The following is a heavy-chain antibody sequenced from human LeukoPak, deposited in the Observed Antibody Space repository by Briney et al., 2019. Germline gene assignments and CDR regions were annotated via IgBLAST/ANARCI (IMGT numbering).Heavy chain of an antibody. CDR1: GFTFSGYW. J-gene: IGHJ4*02. Sequence: QPGGSLRLSCAASGFTFSGYWMHWVRQAPGKGLVWVSRIHRDGSSTGYADSVKGRFTISRDNAKSTLFLQMNSLRAEDTAVYYCARDRDYDSQVFDYWGQGTLATVSS. D-gene: IGHD3-22*01. CDR2: IHRDGSST. CDR3: ARDRDYDSQVFDY. V-gene: IGHV3-74*01.